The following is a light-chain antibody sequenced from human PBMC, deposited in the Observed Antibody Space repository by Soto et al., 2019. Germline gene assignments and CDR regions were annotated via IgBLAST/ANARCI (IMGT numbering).Light chain of an antibody. CDR3: QQDSRGSWT. J-gene: IGKJ1*01. CDR1: KSISGW. Sequence: DIQMTQSPSTLSASVGDRVTITCRASKSISGWLAWYQQKPGKAPKLLIYKASTLQSGVSSRFSGSGSGTEFTLTIGSLQPDEIATYYCQQDSRGSWTFGQGTKVEIK. CDR2: KAS. V-gene: IGKV1-5*03.